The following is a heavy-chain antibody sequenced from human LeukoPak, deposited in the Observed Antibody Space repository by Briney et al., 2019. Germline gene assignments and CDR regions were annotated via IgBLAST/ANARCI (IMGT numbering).Heavy chain of an antibody. CDR3: AAGGRV. D-gene: IGHD3-10*01. CDR1: GFSFSSFW. J-gene: IGHJ6*02. Sequence: GGSLRLSCATSGFSFSSFWMSWVRQAPGKGLEWVGRIQSKTDGGTTEYAAPVKGRFTISRDDSTNTLYLQMNSLKTEDTGVYYCAAGGRVWGQGTTVTVSS. CDR2: IQSKTDGGTT. V-gene: IGHV3-15*01.